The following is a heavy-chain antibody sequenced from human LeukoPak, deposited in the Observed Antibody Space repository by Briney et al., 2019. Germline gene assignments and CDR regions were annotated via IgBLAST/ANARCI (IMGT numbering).Heavy chain of an antibody. D-gene: IGHD6-13*01. CDR1: GGSISSYY. CDR3: ARVYYSSSYDYWYFDL. Sequence: SETLSLTCTVSGGSISSYYWSWIRQSPGKGLECIGYIHYTGSTNYNPSLKSRVTISVDKSKNQFSLKLSSVTAADTAVYYCARVYYSSSYDYWYFDLWGRGTLVTVSS. CDR2: IHYTGST. V-gene: IGHV4-59*01. J-gene: IGHJ2*01.